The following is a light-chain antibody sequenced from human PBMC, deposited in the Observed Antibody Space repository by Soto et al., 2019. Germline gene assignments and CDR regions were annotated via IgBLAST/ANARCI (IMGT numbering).Light chain of an antibody. CDR2: GAS. CDR3: QQYGTSPQT. Sequence: EVVLTQSPGTLSLSPGDRATLSCRASQSVSSIYLAWYQQKPGQAPRLLIYGASGRDTGIPDRFSGSGSGTDFTLTISRLEPEDFAVYYCQQYGTSPQTFGQGTTVEIK. CDR1: QSVSSIY. J-gene: IGKJ1*01. V-gene: IGKV3-20*01.